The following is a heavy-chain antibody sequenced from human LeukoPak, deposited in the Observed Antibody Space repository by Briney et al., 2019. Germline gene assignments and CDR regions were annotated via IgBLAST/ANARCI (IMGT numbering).Heavy chain of an antibody. CDR1: GFTFSSYA. D-gene: IGHD2-2*01. V-gene: IGHV3-23*01. J-gene: IGHJ6*02. CDR3: AKAMGSYPDYHGMDV. Sequence: PGGSLRLSCAASGFTFSSYAMSWVRQAAGKGLEWVSGISGSGDSAYYADSVKGRFTISRDNSKNTLYLQMSSLTAEDTAVYYCAKAMGSYPDYHGMDVWGQGTTVTVSS. CDR2: ISGSGDSA.